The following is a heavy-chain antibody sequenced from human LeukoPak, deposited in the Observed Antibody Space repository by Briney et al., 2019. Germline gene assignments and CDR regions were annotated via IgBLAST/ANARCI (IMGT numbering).Heavy chain of an antibody. CDR1: GFTFSNYG. J-gene: IGHJ4*02. CDR2: VWYDGNKK. CDR3: TRDDDTSSHYDRFDY. D-gene: IGHD3-22*01. V-gene: IGHV3-33*01. Sequence: GGSLRLSCAASGFTFSNYGMPWVRQAPGKGLEWVAVVWYDGNKKYYADSVKGRFTISRDQSKNTVYLQMNSLRVEDTAVYYCTRDDDTSSHYDRFDYWGQGTLVTVSS.